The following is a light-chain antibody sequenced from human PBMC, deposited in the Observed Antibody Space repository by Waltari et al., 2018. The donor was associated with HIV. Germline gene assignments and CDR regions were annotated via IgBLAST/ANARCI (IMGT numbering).Light chain of an antibody. Sequence: DIVVTQSPLSLPVSPGEPASMSCRSSQSLLNKNGKKYLDWYLQKPGQSPHLLIHLGSNRASGVPDRFIVSGSGTDFTLTISRVEAEDVGVYYCMQARQTPFTFGPGTKVEIK. CDR1: QSLLNKNGKKY. J-gene: IGKJ3*01. V-gene: IGKV2-28*01. CDR2: LGS. CDR3: MQARQTPFT.